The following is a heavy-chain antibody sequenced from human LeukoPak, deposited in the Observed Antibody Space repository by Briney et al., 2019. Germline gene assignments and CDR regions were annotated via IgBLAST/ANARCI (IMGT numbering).Heavy chain of an antibody. D-gene: IGHD4-17*01. CDR2: INWNGGST. J-gene: IGHJ3*02. Sequence: GGSLRLSCTASGFTFGDYAMSWVRQAPGKGLEWVSGINWNGGSTGYADSVKGRFTISRDNAKNSLYLQMNSLRAEDTALYYCARTLTTVTTGHRAFDIWGQGTMVTVSS. V-gene: IGHV3-20*04. CDR3: ARTLTTVTTGHRAFDI. CDR1: GFTFGDYA.